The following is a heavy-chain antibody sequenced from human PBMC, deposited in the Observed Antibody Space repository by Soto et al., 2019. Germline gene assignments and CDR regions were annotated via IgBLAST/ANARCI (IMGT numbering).Heavy chain of an antibody. D-gene: IGHD3-22*01. J-gene: IGHJ4*02. V-gene: IGHV3-21*06. CDR3: ARGGQYDSRGYYHPFDY. CDR2: ITKSGYM. CDR1: GFTFSDYS. Sequence: EVQLVESGGGLVKPGGSLRLSCVVSGFTFSDYSMNWVRQAPGKGLEWVSSITKSGYMSYADSMKGRFTISRDNAKNSLPLQMGGLSAEDTAVYYCARGGQYDSRGYYHPFDYWGQGTLVTVSS.